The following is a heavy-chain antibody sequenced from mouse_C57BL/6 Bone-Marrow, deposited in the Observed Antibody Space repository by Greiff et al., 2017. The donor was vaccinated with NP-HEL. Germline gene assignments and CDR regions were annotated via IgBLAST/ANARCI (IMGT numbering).Heavy chain of an antibody. Sequence: QVQLQQPGAELVRPGSSVKLSCKASGYTFTSYWMDWVKQRPGQGLELIGNIYPSDSETHYNQKFKDKATLTVDNSSSTAYMQLSSLTSEDSAVYYCVLAWFAYWGQGTLVTVSA. CDR1: GYTFTSYW. CDR3: VLAWFAY. V-gene: IGHV1-61*01. CDR2: IYPSDSET. J-gene: IGHJ3*01.